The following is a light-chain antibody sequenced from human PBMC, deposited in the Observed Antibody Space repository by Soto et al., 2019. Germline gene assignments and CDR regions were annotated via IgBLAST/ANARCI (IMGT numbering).Light chain of an antibody. V-gene: IGLV2-14*01. Sequence: QSALTQPASVSGSPGQSITISCTGTSSDVGGYNYVSWYQQPPGKAPKLMIYDVSNRPSGVSNRCSGSKSGNTAALTISGFQDEDDADYYGSAYTSSSTLVFGGGTKVTVL. J-gene: IGLJ2*01. CDR3: SAYTSSSTLV. CDR1: SSDVGGYNY. CDR2: DVS.